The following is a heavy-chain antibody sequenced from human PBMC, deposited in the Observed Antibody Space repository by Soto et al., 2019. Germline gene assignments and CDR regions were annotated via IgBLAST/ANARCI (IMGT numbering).Heavy chain of an antibody. CDR3: AKDPPYYYDSSGSPDY. D-gene: IGHD3-22*01. J-gene: IGHJ4*02. Sequence: PGGSLRLSCAASGFTFSSYGMHWVRQAPGKGLEWVAVTSYDGSNKYYADSVKGRFTISRDNSKNTLYLQMNSLRAEDTAVYYCAKDPPYYYDSSGSPDYWGQGTLVTVSS. CDR1: GFTFSSYG. CDR2: TSYDGSNK. V-gene: IGHV3-30*18.